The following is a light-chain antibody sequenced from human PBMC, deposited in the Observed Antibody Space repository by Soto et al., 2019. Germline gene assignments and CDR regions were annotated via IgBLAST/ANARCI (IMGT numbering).Light chain of an antibody. Sequence: EIVLTQSPGTLSLSPGERATLSCRASQSVIYYLAWYQQKPGQAPRLLIYDASSRATGVPDRFSGSGSGTDFTLTISSLQPEDFATYYCQQSYNTPITFGQGTRL. CDR3: QQSYNTPIT. CDR2: DAS. CDR1: QSVIYY. J-gene: IGKJ5*01. V-gene: IGKV3D-20*02.